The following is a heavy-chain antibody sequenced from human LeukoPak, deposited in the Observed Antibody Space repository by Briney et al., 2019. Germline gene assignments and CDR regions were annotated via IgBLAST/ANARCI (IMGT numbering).Heavy chain of an antibody. CDR1: GFSFSTSGVG. V-gene: IGHV2-5*02. Sequence: SGPTLVKPTQTLTLTCTFSGFSFSTSGVGVGWIRQPPGKALEWLAVIYWDEDKRYRPSLKSRLTITKGTSKNQVVLTMTNMDPVDTATYYYARSPYYDILTGSRGTFDYWGRGILVTVSS. J-gene: IGHJ4*02. CDR3: ARSPYYDILTGSRGTFDY. D-gene: IGHD3-9*01. CDR2: IYWDEDK.